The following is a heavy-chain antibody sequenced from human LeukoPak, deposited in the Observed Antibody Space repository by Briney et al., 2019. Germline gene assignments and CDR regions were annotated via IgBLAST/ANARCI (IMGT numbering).Heavy chain of an antibody. CDR1: GYTFTGYY. Sequence: ASVKVSXKASGYTFTGYYMHWVRQAPGQGLEWMGRISPNSGGTNYAQKFQGRVTMTRDTSISTAYMELSSLRSDDTAVYYCATIQQQLALDAFDIWGQGTMVTVSS. CDR3: ATIQQQLALDAFDI. CDR2: ISPNSGGT. J-gene: IGHJ3*02. V-gene: IGHV1-2*06. D-gene: IGHD6-13*01.